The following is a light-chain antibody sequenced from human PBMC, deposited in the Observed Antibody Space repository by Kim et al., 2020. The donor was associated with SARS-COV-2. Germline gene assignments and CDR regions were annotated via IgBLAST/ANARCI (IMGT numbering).Light chain of an antibody. CDR3: LQDYTYPWT. CDR1: HDIRNG. J-gene: IGKJ1*01. CDR2: GAS. Sequence: AIQMTQSPSSLSASVGDRVTITCRASHDIRNGLGWFQQKPGKAPKLLIYGASSLQSGVPSRFSGGGSGTDFTLTITSLQPEDFATYYCLQDYTYPWTFGRGTRVEIK. V-gene: IGKV1-6*02.